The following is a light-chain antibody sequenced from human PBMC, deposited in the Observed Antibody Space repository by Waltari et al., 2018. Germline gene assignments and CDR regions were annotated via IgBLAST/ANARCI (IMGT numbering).Light chain of an antibody. V-gene: IGKV3-15*01. CDR2: RAS. CDR3: QQYKNWPPGT. CDR1: QSIGSS. J-gene: IGKJ1*01. Sequence: ETVVTQSPATLSVSPGERATLSCTTTQSIGSSLAWYQQKPGQAPRLLLYRASTRATGIPDRFSGSGSETEFTLTISSLQSEDFAVYYCQQYKNWPPGTFGQGTKVEI.